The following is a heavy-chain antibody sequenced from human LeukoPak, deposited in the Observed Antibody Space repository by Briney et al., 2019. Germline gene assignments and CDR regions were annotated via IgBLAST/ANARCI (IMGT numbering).Heavy chain of an antibody. CDR1: GFTVSSNY. CDR2: IYSGGST. Sequence: PGGSLRLSCAASGFTVSSNYMSWVRQAPGKGLEWVSVIYSGGSTYYADSVKGRFTISRDNSKNTLYLQMGSLRAEDMAVYYCARVAVPGTYDYWGQGTLVTVSS. V-gene: IGHV3-53*05. D-gene: IGHD6-19*01. CDR3: ARVAVPGTYDY. J-gene: IGHJ4*02.